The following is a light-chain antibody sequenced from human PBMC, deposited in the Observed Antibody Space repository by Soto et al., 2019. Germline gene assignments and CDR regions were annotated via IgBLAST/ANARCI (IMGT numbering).Light chain of an antibody. V-gene: IGLV2-14*01. J-gene: IGLJ1*01. CDR2: HVT. CDR1: SSDVGAYNY. CDR3: CSHTTTNTLV. Sequence: QSALTQPASVSGSLGQSITISCSGTSSDVGAYNYVSWYQQYPRQATTIMINHVTDRPKGVSKLFTGSKTGNTASLTISWLHSEEEVDYYCCSHTTTNTLVFGSGTMVTVL.